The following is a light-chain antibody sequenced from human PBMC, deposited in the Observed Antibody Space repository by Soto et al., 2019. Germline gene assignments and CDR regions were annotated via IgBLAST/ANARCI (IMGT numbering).Light chain of an antibody. CDR1: QSVSSTY. V-gene: IGKV3-20*01. J-gene: IGKJ1*01. CDR3: QHYGSTSRT. Sequence: IVLVQTPGTQSLSPGASATLSCKANQSVSSTYLTCYQQNPGQAPRLLIYRASSRAAGIPDRFSGSGSGTDFTLTISILEPKDLAVNYCQHYGSTSRTCGQGTRWIS. CDR2: RAS.